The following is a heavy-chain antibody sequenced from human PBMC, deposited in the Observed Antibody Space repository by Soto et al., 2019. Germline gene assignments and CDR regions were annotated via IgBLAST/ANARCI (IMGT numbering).Heavy chain of an antibody. V-gene: IGHV4-30-4*01. Sequence: SETLSLTCTVSGGSISSGDYYWSWIRQPPGKGLEWIGYIYYSGSTYYNPSLKSRVTISVDTSKNQFSLKLSSVTAADTAVYYCARDRTTVTTKWFDPWGQGTLVTVS. J-gene: IGHJ5*02. D-gene: IGHD4-17*01. CDR3: ARDRTTVTTKWFDP. CDR1: GGSISSGDYY. CDR2: IYYSGST.